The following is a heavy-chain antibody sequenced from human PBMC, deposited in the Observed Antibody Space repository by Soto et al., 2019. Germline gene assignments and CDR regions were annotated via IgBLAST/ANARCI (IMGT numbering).Heavy chain of an antibody. CDR3: ALGSSSSLYYYYGMDV. J-gene: IGHJ6*02. D-gene: IGHD6-13*01. CDR1: GYTFTSYE. V-gene: IGHV1-18*04. Sequence: ASVKVSCKASGYTFTSYEISWVRQAPGQGLEWMGWISAYNGNTNYAQKLQGRVTVTTDTSTSTAYMELRSLRSDDTAVYYCALGSSSSLYYYYGMDVWGQGTTVTVSS. CDR2: ISAYNGNT.